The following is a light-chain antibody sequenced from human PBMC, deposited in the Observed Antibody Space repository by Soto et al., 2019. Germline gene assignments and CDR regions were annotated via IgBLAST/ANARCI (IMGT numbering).Light chain of an antibody. CDR3: QQLNSYPFLT. J-gene: IGKJ4*01. CDR2: AAS. Sequence: DIQLTQSPSFLSASVGDSVTITCRASQGISSYLAWYQQKPGKAPKLLIYAASTLQSGVPSRFSGSGSGTEFTLTISSLQPEDFATYYCQQLNSYPFLTFGGGTKVEIK. V-gene: IGKV1-9*01. CDR1: QGISSY.